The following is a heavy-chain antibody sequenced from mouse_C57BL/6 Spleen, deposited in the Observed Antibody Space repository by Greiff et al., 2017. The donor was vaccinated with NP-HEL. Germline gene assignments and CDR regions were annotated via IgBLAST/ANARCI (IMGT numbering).Heavy chain of an antibody. CDR1: GYTFTDYN. Sequence: EVQLQQSGPELVKPGASVKIPCKASGYTFTDYNMDWVKQSHGKSLEWIGDITPNNGGTIYNQKFKGKATLTVDKSSSTAYMELRSLTSEDTAVYYCARSLDYDGAWFAYWGQGTLVTVSA. CDR2: ITPNNGGT. CDR3: ARSLDYDGAWFAY. V-gene: IGHV1-18*01. D-gene: IGHD2-4*01. J-gene: IGHJ3*01.